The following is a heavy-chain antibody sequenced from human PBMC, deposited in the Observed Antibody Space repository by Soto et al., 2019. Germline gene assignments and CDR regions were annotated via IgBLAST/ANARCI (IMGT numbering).Heavy chain of an antibody. CDR2: TYYRSKWSN. CDR1: GDSVSSNSAT. J-gene: IGHJ4*02. CDR3: TSETPYGRFDY. D-gene: IGHD3-10*01. V-gene: IGHV6-1*01. Sequence: QVQLQQSGPGLVKPSQTLSLTCAISGDSVSSNSATWTWIRQSPSRGLEWLGRTYYRSKWSNDYAVSLKGRIPISSDTPKNQLSLQLTSVTPADTAVYYCTSETPYGRFDYWGQGILVTVSS.